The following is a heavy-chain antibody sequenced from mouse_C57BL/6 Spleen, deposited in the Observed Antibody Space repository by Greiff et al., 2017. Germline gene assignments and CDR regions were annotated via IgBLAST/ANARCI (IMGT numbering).Heavy chain of an antibody. D-gene: IGHD2-5*01. CDR3: AKGDPRYSNYGAMDY. V-gene: IGHV2-5*01. J-gene: IGHJ4*01. Sequence: VQLKESGPGLVQPSQSLSITCTVSGFSLTSYGVHWVRQSPGKGLEWLGVIWRGGSTDYNAAFMSRLSITKDNSKSQVFFKMNSLQADDTAIYYGAKGDPRYSNYGAMDYWGQGTSVTVSS. CDR2: IWRGGST. CDR1: GFSLTSYG.